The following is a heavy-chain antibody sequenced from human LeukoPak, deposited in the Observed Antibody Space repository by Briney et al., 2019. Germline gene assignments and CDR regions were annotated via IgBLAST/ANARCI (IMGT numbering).Heavy chain of an antibody. CDR1: GGSISSGSYY. V-gene: IGHV4-61*02. J-gene: IGHJ4*02. CDR3: ARSTLTMVRSRDFDY. CDR2: IYTSGST. Sequence: PSETLSLTCTVSGGSISSGSYYWSWIRQPAGNALEWIGRIYTSGSTNYNPSLKSRVTISVDTSKNQFSLKLSSVTAADTAVYYCARSTLTMVRSRDFDYWGQGTLVTVSS. D-gene: IGHD3-10*01.